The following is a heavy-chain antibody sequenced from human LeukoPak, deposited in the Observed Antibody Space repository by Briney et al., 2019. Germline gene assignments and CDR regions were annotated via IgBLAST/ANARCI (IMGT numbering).Heavy chain of an antibody. CDR1: GYTFTSYG. CDR2: ISAYNGNT. Sequence: ASVKVSCKASGYTFTSYGISWVRQAPGQGLEWMGWISAYNGNTNYAQKLQGRVTMTTDTSTSTAYMELRSLRSDDTAVYYCARVHVWGSYRLPGPLGYWGQGTLVTVSS. CDR3: ARVHVWGSYRLPGPLGY. V-gene: IGHV1-18*01. D-gene: IGHD3-16*02. J-gene: IGHJ4*02.